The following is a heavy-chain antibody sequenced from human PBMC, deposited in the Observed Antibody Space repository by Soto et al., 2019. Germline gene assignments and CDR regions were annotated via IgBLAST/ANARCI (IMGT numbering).Heavy chain of an antibody. CDR3: ARQVSSGWHYFDY. Sequence: QVQLQESGPGLVKPSETLSLTCTVSGCSISSYYWSWIRQPPVKGLEWIGYIYYSGSTSYNPSLKSRVTISVDTSKNQFSLKLSSVTAADTAVYYCARQVSSGWHYFDYWCQGTPVTVFS. D-gene: IGHD6-19*01. V-gene: IGHV4-59*08. CDR2: IYYSGST. CDR1: GCSISSYY. J-gene: IGHJ4*02.